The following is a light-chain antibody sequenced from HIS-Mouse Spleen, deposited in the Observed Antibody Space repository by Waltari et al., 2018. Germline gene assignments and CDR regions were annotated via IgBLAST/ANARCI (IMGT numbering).Light chain of an antibody. J-gene: IGLJ1*01. CDR1: SSDVGGYTY. Sequence: QSALTQPPSASGSPGQSVTIPCTGTSSDVGGYTYFPWYQQHPGKAPKLMIYEVSKRPSGVPDRFSGSKSGNTASLTVSGLQAEDEADYYCSSYAGSNNLGVFGTGTKVTVL. CDR2: EVS. V-gene: IGLV2-8*01. CDR3: SSYAGSNNLGV.